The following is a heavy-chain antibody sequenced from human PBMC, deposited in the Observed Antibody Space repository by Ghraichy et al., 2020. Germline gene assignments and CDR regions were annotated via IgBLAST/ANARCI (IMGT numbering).Heavy chain of an antibody. CDR3: ARGPRSPNDFWSGYYTQTYYYYGMDV. CDR2: INHSGST. D-gene: IGHD3-3*01. J-gene: IGHJ6*02. V-gene: IGHV4-34*01. CDR1: GGSFSGYY. Sequence: SETLSLTCAVYGGSFSGYYWSWIRQPPGKGLEWIGEINHSGSTNYNPSLKSRVTISVDTSKNQFSLKLSSVTAADTAVYYCARGPRSPNDFWSGYYTQTYYYYGMDVWGQGTTVTVSS.